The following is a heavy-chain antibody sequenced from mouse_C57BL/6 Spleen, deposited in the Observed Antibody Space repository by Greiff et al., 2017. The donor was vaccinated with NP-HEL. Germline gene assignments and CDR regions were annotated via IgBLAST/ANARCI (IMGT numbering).Heavy chain of an antibody. Sequence: QVTLKESGPGILQPSQTLSLTCSFSGFSLSTFGMGVGGIRQPSGKGVEWLAHIWWDDDKYYNPALKSRLTSSKDTSKNQVFLKIANVDTADTATYYCARMTGNYGYFDVWGTGTTVTVSS. J-gene: IGHJ1*03. CDR2: IWWDDDK. CDR1: GFSLSTFGMG. D-gene: IGHD2-1*01. V-gene: IGHV8-8*01. CDR3: ARMTGNYGYFDV.